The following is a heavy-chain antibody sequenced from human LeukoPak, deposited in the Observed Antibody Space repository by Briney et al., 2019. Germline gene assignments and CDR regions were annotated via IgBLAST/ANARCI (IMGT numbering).Heavy chain of an antibody. D-gene: IGHD3-16*01. V-gene: IGHV4-34*01. Sequence: PSETLSLTCVVYGGSFRAYYWSWIRQPPGKGLEWIGEINESGATNYNPSLKSRLTMSVDTSKNQLSLKLSSVTAADTAIYYCVSSRRYRDVWGWFFGYWGQGTLVTVSS. CDR3: VSSRRYRDVWGWFFGY. J-gene: IGHJ4*02. CDR2: INESGAT. CDR1: GGSFRAYY.